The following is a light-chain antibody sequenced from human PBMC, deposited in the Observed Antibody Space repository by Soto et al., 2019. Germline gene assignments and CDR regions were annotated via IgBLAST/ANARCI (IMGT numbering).Light chain of an antibody. CDR3: QQYGSSPLT. Sequence: EIVLTQSPGTLSLSPGERATLSCRANQSVSSSYLAWYQQKPGQAPRLLIYSASSRATGIPERFSGSGSGTDFTLTISRLEAEDFAVYYCQQYGSSPLTFGGGTKVEIK. V-gene: IGKV3-20*01. J-gene: IGKJ4*01. CDR2: SAS. CDR1: QSVSSSY.